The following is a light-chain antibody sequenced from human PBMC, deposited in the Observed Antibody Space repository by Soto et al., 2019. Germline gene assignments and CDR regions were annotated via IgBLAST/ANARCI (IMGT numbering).Light chain of an antibody. CDR1: QSISSY. Sequence: DIQMTQSPSSLSASVGDRVTITCRASQSISSYLNWYQQKPGKAPKLLIYAASSLQSGVPSRFSGSGSVTDFTLTISSLQPEDFATYYCKQSYSTPTFGPGTKVDIK. V-gene: IGKV1-39*01. J-gene: IGKJ3*01. CDR3: KQSYSTPT. CDR2: AAS.